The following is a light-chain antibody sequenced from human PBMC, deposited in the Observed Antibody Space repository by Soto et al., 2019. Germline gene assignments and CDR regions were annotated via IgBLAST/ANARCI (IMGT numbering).Light chain of an antibody. CDR3: QQYGNSPIT. Sequence: EIVLTQSPGTLSLSPGERATLSCRSSQSVSSSYLAWYQQKPGQAPSLLISGASSRATGIPDRFSGSGSGTDFTLTISRLEPEDFAIYYCQQYGNSPITFVQGTRLEIK. J-gene: IGKJ5*01. CDR2: GAS. CDR1: QSVSSSY. V-gene: IGKV3-20*01.